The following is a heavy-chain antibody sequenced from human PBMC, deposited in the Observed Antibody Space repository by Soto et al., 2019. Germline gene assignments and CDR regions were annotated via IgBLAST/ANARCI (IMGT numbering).Heavy chain of an antibody. V-gene: IGHV3-30*18. Sequence: PGGSLRLSCAASGFTFSSYGMHWVRQAPGKGLEWVAVISYDGSNKYYADSVKGRFTISRDNSKNTLYLQMNSLRAEDTAVYYCAKDTLDCTNGVCYSYYYYYGMDVWGQGTQVTVSS. CDR3: AKDTLDCTNGVCYSYYYYYGMDV. CDR2: ISYDGSNK. CDR1: GFTFSSYG. J-gene: IGHJ6*02. D-gene: IGHD2-8*01.